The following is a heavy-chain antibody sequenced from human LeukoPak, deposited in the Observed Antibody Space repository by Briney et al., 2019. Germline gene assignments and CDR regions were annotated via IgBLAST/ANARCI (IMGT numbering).Heavy chain of an antibody. CDR1: GFTVSSNY. CDR2: IYSGGST. Sequence: PGGSLRLSCAASGFTVSSNYMSWVRQAPGKGLEWVSVIYSGGSTYYADSVKGRFTISRDNSKNTLYLQMNSLRAEDTAVYYCARDPLTMVRGVIITETRRGYYFDYWGQGTLVTVSS. CDR3: ARDPLTMVRGVIITETRRGYYFDY. D-gene: IGHD3-10*01. J-gene: IGHJ4*02. V-gene: IGHV3-53*01.